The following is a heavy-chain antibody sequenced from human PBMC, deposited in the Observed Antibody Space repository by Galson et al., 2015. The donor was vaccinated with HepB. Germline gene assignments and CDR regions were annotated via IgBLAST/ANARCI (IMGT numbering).Heavy chain of an antibody. CDR2: ISTSSSYV. J-gene: IGHJ4*02. D-gene: IGHD3-10*01. CDR1: GFTFSSYS. Sequence: SLRLSCAASGFTFSSYSMNWVRQAPGKGLEWVSSISTSSSYVYYADSVKGRFTISRDNAKNSLYLQMNSLRAEDTAVYYCAKAHGSGGYYTFDYWGQGTLVTVSS. CDR3: AKAHGSGGYYTFDY. V-gene: IGHV3-21*01.